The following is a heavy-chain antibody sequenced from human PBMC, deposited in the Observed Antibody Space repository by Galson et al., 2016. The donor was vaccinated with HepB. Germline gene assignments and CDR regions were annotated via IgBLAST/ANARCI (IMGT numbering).Heavy chain of an antibody. Sequence: SVKVSCKASEYTFTSYYIHWVRQAPGQGLEWMGIIDPSGVSTSYAQKFQGRVTMTKDSSTRTDYLEVTSLRSEDTAMYYCVRDSGSYGVDWGQGTLVTVSS. CDR3: VRDSGSYGVD. D-gene: IGHD1-26*01. J-gene: IGHJ4*02. CDR1: EYTFTSYY. CDR2: IDPSGVST. V-gene: IGHV1-46*01.